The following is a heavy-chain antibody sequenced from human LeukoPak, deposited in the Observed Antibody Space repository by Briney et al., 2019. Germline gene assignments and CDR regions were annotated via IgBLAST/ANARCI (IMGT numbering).Heavy chain of an antibody. CDR1: GFTFTSYG. D-gene: IGHD6-13*01. CDR2: ISAYNGNT. Sequence: ASVKLSCKASGFTFTSYGISWVRQAPGQGLEWMGWISAYNGNTNYAQKLQGRVTMTTDTSTSTAYMGLRSLRSDDTAVYYCARAKWQQLVRLTYWGQGTLVTVSS. V-gene: IGHV1-18*01. J-gene: IGHJ4*02. CDR3: ARAKWQQLVRLTY.